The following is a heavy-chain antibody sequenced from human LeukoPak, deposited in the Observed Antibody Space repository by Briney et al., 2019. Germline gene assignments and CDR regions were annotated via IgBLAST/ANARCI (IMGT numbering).Heavy chain of an antibody. J-gene: IGHJ6*03. CDR1: GGSINTYY. CDR3: ARLSTQGGYYYFYMDV. Sequence: SETLSLTCTVSGGSINTYYWSWIRQPPGKGLEWIGHIYYSGSTNYNPSLKSRVTISVDTSKNQFSLKLSSVTAADTAVYYCARLSTQGGYYYFYMDVWGKGTTVTVSS. CDR2: IYYSGST. V-gene: IGHV4-59*01.